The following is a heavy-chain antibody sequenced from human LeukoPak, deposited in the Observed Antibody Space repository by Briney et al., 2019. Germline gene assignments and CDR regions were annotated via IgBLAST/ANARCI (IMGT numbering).Heavy chain of an antibody. J-gene: IGHJ3*02. CDR3: ARVSYYYDSSGYYQAFDI. CDR1: GGSISSYY. Sequence: SETLSLTCTVSGGSISSYYWSWIRQPPGKGLEWIGYIYYSGSTNYNPSLKSRVTISVDTSKNQFSLKLSSVTAADTAVYYCARVSYYYDSSGYYQAFDIWGQGTMVTVSS. D-gene: IGHD3-22*01. V-gene: IGHV4-59*01. CDR2: IYYSGST.